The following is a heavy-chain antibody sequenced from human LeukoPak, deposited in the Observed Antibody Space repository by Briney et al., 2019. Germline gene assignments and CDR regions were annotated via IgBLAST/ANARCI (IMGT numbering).Heavy chain of an antibody. D-gene: IGHD3-22*01. V-gene: IGHV3-53*01. CDR3: ARHPRPTYYYDSTWFDP. J-gene: IGHJ5*02. CDR2: IYSGGSS. Sequence: GGSLRLSCAASGFTVSSNYMSWVRQAPGKGLEWVSVIYSGGSSYYADSVKGRSTISRDNSKNTLYLQMNSLRAEDTAVYYCARHPRPTYYYDSTWFDPWGQGTLVTVSS. CDR1: GFTVSSNY.